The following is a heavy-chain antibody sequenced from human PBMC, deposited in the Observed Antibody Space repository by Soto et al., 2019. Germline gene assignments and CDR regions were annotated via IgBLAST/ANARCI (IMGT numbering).Heavy chain of an antibody. D-gene: IGHD3-16*01. CDR2: IKQDGSEK. J-gene: IGHJ4*02. V-gene: IGHV3-7*03. Sequence: GGSLRLSCAASGFTFSSYWMSWVRQAPGKGLEWVANIKQDGSEKYYVDSVKGRFTTSRDNAKNSLYLQMNSLRAEDTAVYYCARTRWDYPFDYWGQGTLVTVSS. CDR1: GFTFSSYW. CDR3: ARTRWDYPFDY.